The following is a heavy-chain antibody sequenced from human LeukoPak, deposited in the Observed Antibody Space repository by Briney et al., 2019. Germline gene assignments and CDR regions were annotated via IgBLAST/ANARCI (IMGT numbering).Heavy chain of an antibody. CDR2: ITSDGSGT. Sequence: GGSLRLSCAASGFSFSGYWMQWVRQAPGKGLVWISRITSDGSGTSCADSVKGRFTISRDNAKNTLYLQMNSLRAEDTAVYYCARALKYNSGYDWGGDYWGQGTPVTVSS. D-gene: IGHD5-12*01. V-gene: IGHV3-74*01. CDR1: GFSFSGYW. J-gene: IGHJ4*02. CDR3: ARALKYNSGYDWGGDY.